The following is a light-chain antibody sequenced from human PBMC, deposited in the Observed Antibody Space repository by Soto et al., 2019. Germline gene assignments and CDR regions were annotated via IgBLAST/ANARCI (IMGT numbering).Light chain of an antibody. J-gene: IGKJ5*01. V-gene: IGKV1-16*02. Sequence: DIQMTQSPYSLSASVGDRVTITCRASKGISNYLAWFKQKPGKASKSQIYAASSLESGVPSKFTGSGSGTDFTLTISSLQPEDFATYYCQQYNSYPRTFGQGTRQEIK. CDR3: QQYNSYPRT. CDR1: KGISNY. CDR2: AAS.